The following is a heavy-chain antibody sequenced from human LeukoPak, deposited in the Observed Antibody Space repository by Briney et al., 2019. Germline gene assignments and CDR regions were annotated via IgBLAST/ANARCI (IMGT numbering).Heavy chain of an antibody. D-gene: IGHD1-26*01. Sequence: GGFLRLFCAASGFTYSSYWMSGARHAPGKGLVGVDNIKQNGSKKYYVDSVKGQFTISRDNAKNSLYLQMNSLRAEDPAVYCCARKEGAIQGDYFDYWGQGTLVTVSS. CDR1: GFTYSSYW. CDR2: IKQNGSKK. J-gene: IGHJ4*02. CDR3: ARKEGAIQGDYFDY. V-gene: IGHV3-7*01.